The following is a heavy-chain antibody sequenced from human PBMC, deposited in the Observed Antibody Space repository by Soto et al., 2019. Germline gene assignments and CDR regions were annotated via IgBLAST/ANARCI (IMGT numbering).Heavy chain of an antibody. D-gene: IGHD1-1*01. Sequence: DVQLLESGGGFIQPGGSLRLSCAASGFTFSSYPMYWVRQAPGKGLEWVSSISGSGGSTYYADSVKGRFTISRDNSMGTLYLQMNSLRAEDTVVYYCAKGAIGAYNYRLDWGQGTLVTVSS. CDR2: ISGSGGST. CDR3: AKGAIGAYNYRLD. V-gene: IGHV3-23*01. J-gene: IGHJ4*02. CDR1: GFTFSSYP.